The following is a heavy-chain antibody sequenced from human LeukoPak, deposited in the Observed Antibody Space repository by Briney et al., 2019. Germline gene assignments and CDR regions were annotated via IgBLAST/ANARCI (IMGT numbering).Heavy chain of an antibody. V-gene: IGHV3-33*01. CDR1: GFTFSSYG. Sequence: GGSLRLSCAASGFTFSSYGMHWVRQAPGKGLEWVAVIWYDGSNKYYADSVKGRFTISSDNSKNTLYLQMNSLRAEDTAVYYCARWTLTYYYDSSGYVDYWGQGTLVTVSS. D-gene: IGHD3-22*01. J-gene: IGHJ4*02. CDR3: ARWTLTYYYDSSGYVDY. CDR2: IWYDGSNK.